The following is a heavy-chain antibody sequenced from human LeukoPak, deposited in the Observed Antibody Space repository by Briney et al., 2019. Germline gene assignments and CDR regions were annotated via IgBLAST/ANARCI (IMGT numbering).Heavy chain of an antibody. CDR1: GFTFSSYS. CDR2: ISSSSSYI. J-gene: IGHJ4*02. V-gene: IGHV3-21*01. CDR3: ARVSNMAFDY. Sequence: GGSLRLSCAASGFTFSSYSMNWVRQAPGKGLEWVSSISSSSSYIYYADSVKGRFTISRDSAKNSLYLQMNSLRAEDTVVYYCARVSNMAFDYWGQGTLVTVSS. D-gene: IGHD2/OR15-2a*01.